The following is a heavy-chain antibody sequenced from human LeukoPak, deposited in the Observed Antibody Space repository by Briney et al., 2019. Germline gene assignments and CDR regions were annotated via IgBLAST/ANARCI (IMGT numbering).Heavy chain of an antibody. CDR1: GYTFTSYD. V-gene: IGHV1-8*01. CDR2: MNPNSGNT. D-gene: IGHD3-9*01. CDR3: ARGVGKHDTIDY. J-gene: IGHJ4*02. Sequence: ASVKVSCKASGYTFTSYDINWVRQATGQGLEWMGWMNPNSGNTGYAQKFQGRVTMTRNTSINTAYMELSSLRSEDTAVYYCARGVGKHDTIDYWGQGTLVTVSS.